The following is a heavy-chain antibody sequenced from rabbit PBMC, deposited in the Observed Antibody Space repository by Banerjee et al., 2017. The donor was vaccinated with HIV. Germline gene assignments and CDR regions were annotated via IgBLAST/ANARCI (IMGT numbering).Heavy chain of an antibody. D-gene: IGHD3-3*01. CDR3: ARELTYLNTL. V-gene: IGHV1S40*01. CDR1: GFSFSASYD. Sequence: QSLEESGGDLVKPGASLTLTCTASGFSFSASYDMCWVRQAPGKGLEWIACIYTTSGSTWYASWAKGRFTISKTSSTADLKMTSLTAADTATYFCARELTYLNTLWGPGTLVTVS. CDR2: IYTTSGST. J-gene: IGHJ6*01.